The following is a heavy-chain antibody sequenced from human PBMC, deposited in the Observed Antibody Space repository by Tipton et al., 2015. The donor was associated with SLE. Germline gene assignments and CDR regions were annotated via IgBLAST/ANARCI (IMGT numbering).Heavy chain of an antibody. J-gene: IGHJ3*02. CDR3: ARHTRFGAFDI. CDR2: IDPSDSCT. V-gene: IGHV5-10-1*01. CDR1: GYSFTNYW. Sequence: VQLVQSGAEVKKPGESLRISCKGSGYSFTNYWFSWVRQMPGKGLEWMGRIDPSDSCTNYSPSFQGHVTILADKSISTAYLQWSSLKASDTAMYYCARHTRFGAFDIWGQGTMVTVSS. D-gene: IGHD3-16*01.